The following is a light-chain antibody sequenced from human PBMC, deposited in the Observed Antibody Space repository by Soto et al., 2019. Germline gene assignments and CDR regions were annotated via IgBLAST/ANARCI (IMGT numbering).Light chain of an antibody. CDR2: KAS. V-gene: IGKV1-5*03. J-gene: IGKJ1*01. Sequence: DIQMTQSPSTLSASVGDRVTITCRASQSIGNWLAWYQQKPGKAPNLLIHKASSLESGVPSRFSGSGSGKEFTLTISSLQPEDFATYHCQQYSSYSWAFGQGTKVEIK. CDR3: QQYSSYSWA. CDR1: QSIGNW.